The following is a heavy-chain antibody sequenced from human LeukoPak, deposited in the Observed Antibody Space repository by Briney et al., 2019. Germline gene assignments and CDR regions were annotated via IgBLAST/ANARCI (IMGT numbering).Heavy chain of an antibody. J-gene: IGHJ3*02. CDR3: ARDNGRITRAFDI. V-gene: IGHV4-59*01. CDR1: GGSISSYY. Sequence: SQTLPLTCTVSGGSISSYYWSWIRQPPGKGLEWIGYIYYSGSTNYNPSLKSRVTISVDTSKNQFSLKLSSVTAADTAVYYRARDNGRITRAFDIWGQGTMVTVSS. D-gene: IGHD1-14*01. CDR2: IYYSGST.